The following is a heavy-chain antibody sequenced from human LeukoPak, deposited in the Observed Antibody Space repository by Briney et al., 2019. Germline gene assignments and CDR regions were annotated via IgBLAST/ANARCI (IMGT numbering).Heavy chain of an antibody. J-gene: IGHJ6*03. Sequence: GASVKVSCKASGGTFSSYAISWVRQAPGQGLEWMGGITPIFGTANYAQKLQGRVTIAADESTSTAYMELSSLRSEDTAVYYCARGSYYDSRGYYYYYYMDVWGKGTTVTVSS. CDR3: ARGSYYDSRGYYYYYYMDV. D-gene: IGHD3-22*01. CDR1: GGTFSSYA. CDR2: ITPIFGTA. V-gene: IGHV1-69*13.